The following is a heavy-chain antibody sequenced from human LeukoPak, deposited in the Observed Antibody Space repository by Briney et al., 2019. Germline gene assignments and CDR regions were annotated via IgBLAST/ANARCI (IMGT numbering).Heavy chain of an antibody. CDR2: ISSDGDYI. V-gene: IGHV3-21*01. CDR1: GFTFNSYS. J-gene: IGHJ4*02. Sequence: GGSLRLSCAASGFTFNSYSLSWVRQAPGKGLEWVSSISSDGDYIYYADSLKGRFTISRDNAKNSLYLQMNSLRAEDTAVYYCARGPATRVYYFDYWGQGTLVTVSS. CDR3: ARGPATRVYYFDY. D-gene: IGHD1-26*01.